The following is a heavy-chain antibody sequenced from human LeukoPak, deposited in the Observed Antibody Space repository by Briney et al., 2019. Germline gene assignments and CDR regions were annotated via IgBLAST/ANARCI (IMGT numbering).Heavy chain of an antibody. CDR3: ARDNNGLYFGVRGFDI. D-gene: IGHD3-3*01. J-gene: IGHJ3*02. V-gene: IGHV4-4*07. Sequence: SETLSLTCSVSGGSMNTHYWNWIRQPAGKGLEWIGRIYTSGSTNHNPSLKSRVIMSLDTSKSQFSLSLSSVTAADTAVYYCARDNNGLYFGVRGFDIWGQGKMVIVSS. CDR2: IYTSGST. CDR1: GGSMNTHY.